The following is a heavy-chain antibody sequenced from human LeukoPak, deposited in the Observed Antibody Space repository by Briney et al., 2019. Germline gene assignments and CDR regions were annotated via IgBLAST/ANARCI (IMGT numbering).Heavy chain of an antibody. D-gene: IGHD2-21*01. J-gene: IGHJ6*03. Sequence: GGSLRLSCVASGFTVSGNYMSWVRQAPGKGLEWVSVIYSGGSTYYADSVKGRFSISRDDSKNTLYLQMNSLRAEDTAVYYCARAQARFKVWNYYYMDVWGKGTTVTVSS. V-gene: IGHV3-66*01. CDR3: ARAQARFKVWNYYYMDV. CDR1: GFTVSGNY. CDR2: IYSGGST.